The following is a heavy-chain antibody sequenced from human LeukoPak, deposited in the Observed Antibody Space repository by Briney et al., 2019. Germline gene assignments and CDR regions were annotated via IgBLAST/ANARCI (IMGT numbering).Heavy chain of an antibody. J-gene: IGHJ4*02. Sequence: GASVKVSCKASGYTFTSYAMNWVRQAPGQGLEWMGWISAYNGNTNYAQKLQGRVIMTTDTSTSTAYMELRSLRSDDMAVYYCARDQGTTVTVDYWGQGTLVTVSS. CDR1: GYTFTSYA. D-gene: IGHD4-11*01. V-gene: IGHV1-18*03. CDR2: ISAYNGNT. CDR3: ARDQGTTVTVDY.